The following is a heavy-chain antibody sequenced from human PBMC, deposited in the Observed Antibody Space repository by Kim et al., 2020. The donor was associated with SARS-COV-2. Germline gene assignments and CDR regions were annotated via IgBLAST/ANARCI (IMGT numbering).Heavy chain of an antibody. V-gene: IGHV3-48*02. D-gene: IGHD3-22*01. J-gene: IGHJ4*02. CDR1: GFTFSRYN. CDR3: AREIRGAYDSSGYLDY. Sequence: GGSLRLSCAASGFTFSRYNMNWVRQAPGKGLEWISYISSRSSTIYYADSVKGRFIISRDNAKNSLYLQMNSLRDEDTAVYYCAREIRGAYDSSGYLDYWGQGTLVTVSS. CDR2: ISSRSSTI.